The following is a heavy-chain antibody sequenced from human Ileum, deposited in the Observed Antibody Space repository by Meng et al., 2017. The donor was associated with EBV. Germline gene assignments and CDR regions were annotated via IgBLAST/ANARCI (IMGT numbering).Heavy chain of an antibody. CDR2: INSNTGNS. J-gene: IGHJ4*02. CDR1: GYTFRSHA. Sequence: QVQLVQSGYELRKPGASVKVSCKASGYTFRSHAMSWVRQAPGQGLEWMGWINSNTGNSTYAQGFTGRFVFSLDTSVSTAYLHINSLKTEDTAVYYCAREVGQGWYYFDYWGQGTLVTVSS. CDR3: AREVGQGWYYFDY. V-gene: IGHV7-4-1*02. D-gene: IGHD6-19*01.